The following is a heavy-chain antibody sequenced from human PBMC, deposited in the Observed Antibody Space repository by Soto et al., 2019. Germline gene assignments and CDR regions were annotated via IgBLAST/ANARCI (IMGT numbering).Heavy chain of an antibody. Sequence: EVQLVETGGGWIQPGGSLRLSCADSGFTVSTNYMSWVRQAPGKGLEWVSVIYYDDGSTYYADSVKGRFSISRDSSRNTLYLQMNSLRAEDTAVYYCASGQQVILRYYYGLDVWGQGTTVTVSS. CDR3: ASGQQVILRYYYGLDV. CDR1: GFTVSTNY. J-gene: IGHJ6*02. CDR2: IYYDDGST. D-gene: IGHD6-13*01. V-gene: IGHV3-53*02.